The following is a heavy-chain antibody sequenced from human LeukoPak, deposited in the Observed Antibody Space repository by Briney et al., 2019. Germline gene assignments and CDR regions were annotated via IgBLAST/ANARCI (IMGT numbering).Heavy chain of an antibody. J-gene: IGHJ4*02. Sequence: GGSLRLSCAASGLAFSSYAMHWVRHAPGKGLEWVAVISYDGSSKYYADSVKGRFTISRDNSKNTLYLQMNSLRAEDTAVYYCARISTIFGPYWGQGTLVTVSS. CDR2: ISYDGSSK. V-gene: IGHV3-30-3*01. CDR1: GLAFSSYA. CDR3: ARISTIFGPY. D-gene: IGHD3-3*01.